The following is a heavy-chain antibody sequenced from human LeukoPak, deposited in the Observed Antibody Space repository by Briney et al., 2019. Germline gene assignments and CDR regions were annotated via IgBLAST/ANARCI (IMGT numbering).Heavy chain of an antibody. Sequence: PSETLSLTCTVSGGSISSSSFYWGWIRQPPGKGLEWIGSIYYRGSTYYNPSLKSRVTISVDMSENQVSLKLSSVTAADTAVCYCARIENYYDSSGYSLWGQGTLVTVSS. D-gene: IGHD3-22*01. CDR3: ARIENYYDSSGYSL. CDR1: GGSISSSSFY. V-gene: IGHV4-39*01. J-gene: IGHJ4*02. CDR2: IYYRGST.